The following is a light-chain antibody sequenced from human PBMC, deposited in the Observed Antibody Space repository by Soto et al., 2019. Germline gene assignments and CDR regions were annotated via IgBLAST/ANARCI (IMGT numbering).Light chain of an antibody. CDR2: DAS. V-gene: IGKV3-20*01. CDR3: QQFSSYPLT. CDR1: QSVGSSY. Sequence: EIVLTQSPGTLSLSPGERATLSCRASQSVGSSYLAWYQQKPGQAPRLLIYDASNRATGIPARFSGSGSGTDFTLTISSLEPEDFAVYYCQQFSSYPLTFGGGTKVDIK. J-gene: IGKJ4*01.